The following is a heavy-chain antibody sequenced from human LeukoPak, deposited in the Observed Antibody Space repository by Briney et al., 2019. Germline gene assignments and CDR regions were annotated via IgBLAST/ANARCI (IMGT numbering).Heavy chain of an antibody. CDR2: ISAYNSNT. Sequence: ASVKVSCKASGYTFTSYGISWVRQAPGQGLEWMGWISAYNSNTNYARKLQARVTMTTDTSTSTAYMELRSLRSDDTAVYYCARTVDIVATITSCFDYWGQGTLVTVSS. D-gene: IGHD5-12*01. V-gene: IGHV1-18*01. CDR1: GYTFTSYG. J-gene: IGHJ4*02. CDR3: ARTVDIVATITSCFDY.